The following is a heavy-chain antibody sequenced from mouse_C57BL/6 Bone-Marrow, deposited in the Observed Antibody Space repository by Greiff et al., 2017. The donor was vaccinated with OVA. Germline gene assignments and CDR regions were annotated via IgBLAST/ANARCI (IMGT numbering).Heavy chain of an antibody. CDR3: ARGRLQRGDPYYFDY. CDR1: GYTFTTYP. Sequence: QVQLQQSGAELVKPGASVKMSCKASGYTFTTYPIAWMKQNPGKSLEWIGYFHPYNDDTKYTDNFKGKATLTVDKSSSTVYLQLSRLTSDDSAVYNCARGRLQRGDPYYFDYWGQGTTLTVSS. J-gene: IGHJ2*01. D-gene: IGHD1-1*01. V-gene: IGHV1-47*01. CDR2: FHPYNDDT.